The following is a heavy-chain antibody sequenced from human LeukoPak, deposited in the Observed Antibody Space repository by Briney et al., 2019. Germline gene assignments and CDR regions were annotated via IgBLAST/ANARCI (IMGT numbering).Heavy chain of an antibody. CDR2: IDPSDSYT. J-gene: IGHJ6*04. Sequence: TSGESLRISCKGSGCSFTSYWISWVRQMPGKGLEWMGRIDPSDSYTNYSPSFQGHVTISADKSISTAYLQWSSLKASDTAMYYCARHMVRGVDYYYYGMDVWGKGTTVTVSS. CDR3: ARHMVRGVDYYYYGMDV. D-gene: IGHD3-10*01. V-gene: IGHV5-10-1*01. CDR1: GCSFTSYW.